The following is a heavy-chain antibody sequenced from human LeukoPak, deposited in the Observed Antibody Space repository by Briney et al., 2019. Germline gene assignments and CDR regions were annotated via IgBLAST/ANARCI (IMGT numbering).Heavy chain of an antibody. Sequence: SETLSLXCTVSGGSISSYYWSWIRQPPGKGLEWIGYIYYGGSTNYNPSLKSRVTISVDTSKNQFSLKLSSVTAADTAVYYCAREADYYMDVWGKGTTVTVSS. CDR1: GGSISSYY. V-gene: IGHV4-59*01. CDR2: IYYGGST. CDR3: AREADYYMDV. J-gene: IGHJ6*03. D-gene: IGHD6-25*01.